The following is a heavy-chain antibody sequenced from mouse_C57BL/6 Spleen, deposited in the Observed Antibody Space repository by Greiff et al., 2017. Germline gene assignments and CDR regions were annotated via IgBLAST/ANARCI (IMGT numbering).Heavy chain of an antibody. CDR1: GYTFTDYE. J-gene: IGHJ4*01. D-gene: IGHD1-1*01. CDR3: TRSATSVVDYYAMDY. V-gene: IGHV1-15*01. CDR2: IDPDTGCT. Sequence: VKLQEPGAELVRPGASVTLSCKASGYTFTDYEMHWVKQTPVHGLEWIGAIDPDTGCTAYNQKFKGKAILTADTSSSTAYMELRSLTSEDSAVYYCTRSATSVVDYYAMDYWGQGTSVTVSS.